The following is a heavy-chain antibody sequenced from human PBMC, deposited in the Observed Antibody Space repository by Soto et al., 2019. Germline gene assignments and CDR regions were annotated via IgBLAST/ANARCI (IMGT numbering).Heavy chain of an antibody. Sequence: PGGSLRLSCAASGFTFSSYSMNWVRHAPGKGLEWVSSISSSSSYIYYADSVKGRFTISRGNAKNSLYLQMNSLRAEDTAVYYCARDRRYCGGDCYFLDVWGQGTTVTVSS. D-gene: IGHD2-21*02. J-gene: IGHJ6*02. CDR2: ISSSSSYI. CDR3: ARDRRYCGGDCYFLDV. CDR1: GFTFSSYS. V-gene: IGHV3-21*01.